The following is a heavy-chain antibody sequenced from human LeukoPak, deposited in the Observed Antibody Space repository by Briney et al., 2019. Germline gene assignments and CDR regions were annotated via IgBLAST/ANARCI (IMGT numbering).Heavy chain of an antibody. Sequence: ASVKVSCKASGYTFTSYGISWVRQAPGQGLEWMGWISAYNGNTNYAQKLQGRVTMTTDTSTSTAYMELRSLRSDDTAVYYCARDRLFGGITPGAFDIWGQGTMVTVSS. CDR2: ISAYNGNT. CDR1: GYTFTSYG. V-gene: IGHV1-18*01. J-gene: IGHJ3*02. D-gene: IGHD3-3*01. CDR3: ARDRLFGGITPGAFDI.